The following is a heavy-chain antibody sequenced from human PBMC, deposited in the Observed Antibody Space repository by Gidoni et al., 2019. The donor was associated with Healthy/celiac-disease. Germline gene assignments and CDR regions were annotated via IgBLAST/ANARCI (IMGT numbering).Heavy chain of an antibody. J-gene: IGHJ5*02. CDR3: AKDPRLIAVAGGRWFDP. V-gene: IGHV3-23*01. D-gene: IGHD6-19*01. CDR2: ISGSGGST. CDR1: GFTFSSYA. Sequence: EVQLLESGGGLVQPGGSLRLSCAASGFTFSSYAMSWVRQAPGKGLEWGSAISGSGGSTYYADSVKGRFTISRDNSKNTLYLQMNSLRAEDTAVYYCAKDPRLIAVAGGRWFDPWGQGTLVTVSS.